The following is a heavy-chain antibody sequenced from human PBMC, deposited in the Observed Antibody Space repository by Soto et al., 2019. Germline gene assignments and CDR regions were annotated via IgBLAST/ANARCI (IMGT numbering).Heavy chain of an antibody. CDR1: GGSISSYY. CDR3: ARYADTATPWFDP. Sequence: QVQLQESGPGLVKPSETLSLTCTVSGGSISSYYWSWIRQPPGKGLEWIGYIYYSGSTNYNPSLKSRVTISLEKFKDQFSLKVSTWTAADTAVYYCARYADTATPWFDPWGQGTLVAVSS. J-gene: IGHJ5*02. D-gene: IGHD5-18*01. CDR2: IYYSGST. V-gene: IGHV4-59*01.